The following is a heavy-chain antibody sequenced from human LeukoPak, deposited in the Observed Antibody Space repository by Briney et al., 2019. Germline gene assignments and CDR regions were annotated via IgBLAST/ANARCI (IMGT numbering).Heavy chain of an antibody. J-gene: IGHJ4*02. D-gene: IGHD4-23*01. V-gene: IGHV4-4*07. CDR1: GGSISSYY. CDR3: ARLGSGAGRWDFDY. CDR2: IYTSGST. Sequence: NPSETLSLTCTVSGGSISSYYWSWIRQPAGKGLEWIGRIYTSGSTNYNPSLKSRVTMSVDTSKNQFSLKLSSVTAADTAVYYCARLGSGAGRWDFDYWGQGTLVTVSS.